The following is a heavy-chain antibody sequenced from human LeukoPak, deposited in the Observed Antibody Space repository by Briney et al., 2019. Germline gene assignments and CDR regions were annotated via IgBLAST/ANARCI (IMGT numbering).Heavy chain of an antibody. CDR3: ARDQGVTTLGDKDDNWFDP. Sequence: SVKVSCKASGGTFSSYAISWVRQAPGQGLEWMGGIIPMFGTANYAQKFQGRVTITADESTSTAYMELSSLRSEDTAVYYCARDQGVTTLGDKDDNWFDPWGQGTLVTASS. CDR1: GGTFSSYA. D-gene: IGHD4-11*01. V-gene: IGHV1-69*13. CDR2: IIPMFGTA. J-gene: IGHJ5*02.